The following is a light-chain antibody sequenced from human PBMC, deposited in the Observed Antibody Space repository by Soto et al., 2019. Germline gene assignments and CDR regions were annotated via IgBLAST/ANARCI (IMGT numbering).Light chain of an antibody. J-gene: IGKJ1*01. CDR3: MQPLQSWT. CDR2: LGS. CDR1: QILLHSDGKTY. Sequence: MVVTKTPLYLSVTAGQPASISCTFSQILLHSDGKTYLDWYLQKPGQSPQLLIYLGSNRASGVPDRFSGSGSGTDFTLKISRVEAEDVGVYYCMQPLQSWTFGQGAKVDIK. V-gene: IGKV2-28*01.